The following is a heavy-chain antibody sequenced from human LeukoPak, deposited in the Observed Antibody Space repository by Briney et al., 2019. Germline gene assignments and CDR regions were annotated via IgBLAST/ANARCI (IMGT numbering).Heavy chain of an antibody. V-gene: IGHV4-39*07. J-gene: IGHJ4*02. D-gene: IGHD6-19*01. CDR3: ARRMAWGWYGGYFDY. CDR1: GGSISSSNYY. Sequence: PSETLSLTCTVSGGSISSSNYYWAWIRQPPGKGLEWIATIYYSGATQHNPSLKSRVTISVDTSKNQFSLKLSSVTAADTAVYYCARRMAWGWYGGYFDYWGQGTLVTVSS. CDR2: IYYSGAT.